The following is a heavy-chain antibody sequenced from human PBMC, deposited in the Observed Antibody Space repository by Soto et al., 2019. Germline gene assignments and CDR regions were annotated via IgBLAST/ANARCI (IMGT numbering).Heavy chain of an antibody. CDR1: GFTFSSYA. V-gene: IGHV3-23*01. CDR2: ISGSGGST. Sequence: GGSLRLSCAASGFTFSSYAMSWVRQAPGKGLEWVSAISGSGGSTYYADSVKGRFTISRDNSKNTLYLQMNSLRAEDTAVYYCAKEGGDPWDTYYYDSSGPNGAFDIWGQGTMVTVSS. CDR3: AKEGGDPWDTYYYDSSGPNGAFDI. D-gene: IGHD3-22*01. J-gene: IGHJ3*02.